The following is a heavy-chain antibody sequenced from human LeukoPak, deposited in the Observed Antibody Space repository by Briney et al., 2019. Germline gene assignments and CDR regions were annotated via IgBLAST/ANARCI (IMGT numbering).Heavy chain of an antibody. CDR2: INSDGSST. V-gene: IGHV3-74*01. Sequence: GGSLRLSRAASGFTFSSYWMHWVRQAPGKGLVWVSRINSDGSSTSYADSVKGRFTISRDNSKNTLYLQMNSLRAEDTAVYYCASVGQPHNAPEDYFDYWGQGTLVTVSS. CDR1: GFTFSSYW. CDR3: ASVGQPHNAPEDYFDY. D-gene: IGHD1-14*01. J-gene: IGHJ4*02.